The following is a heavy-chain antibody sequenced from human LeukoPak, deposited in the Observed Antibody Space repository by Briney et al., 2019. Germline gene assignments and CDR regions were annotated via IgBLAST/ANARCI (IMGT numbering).Heavy chain of an antibody. D-gene: IGHD1-26*01. CDR2: IRYDGSNK. J-gene: IGHJ6*03. V-gene: IGHV3-30*02. CDR3: AKELISGSYYYYYMDV. CDR1: GFTFSSYG. Sequence: GGSLRLSCAASGFTFSSYGVHWVRRAPGKGLEWVAFIRYDGSNKYYADSVKGRFTISRDNSKNTLYLQMNSLRAEDTAVYYCAKELISGSYYYYYMDVWGKGTTVTVSS.